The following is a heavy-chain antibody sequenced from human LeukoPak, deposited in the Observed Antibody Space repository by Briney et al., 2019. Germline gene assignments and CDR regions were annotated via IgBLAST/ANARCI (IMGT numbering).Heavy chain of an antibody. CDR2: IYHSGST. D-gene: IGHD3-22*01. CDR1: GYSISSGYF. J-gene: IGHJ3*02. V-gene: IGHV4-38-2*02. Sequence: SETLSLTCTVSGYSISSGYFWGWVRQPPGKGLEWIGSIYHSGSTYYNPSLKSRVTISVDKSKNQFSLKLSSVTAADTAVYYCARGSTMIVVVGDAFDIWGQGTMVTVSS. CDR3: ARGSTMIVVVGDAFDI.